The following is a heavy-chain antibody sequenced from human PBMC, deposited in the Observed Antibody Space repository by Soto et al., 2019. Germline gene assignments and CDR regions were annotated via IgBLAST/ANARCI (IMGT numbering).Heavy chain of an antibody. V-gene: IGHV3-23*01. CDR2: ISGSGGST. CDR1: GFTFSSYA. Sequence: PGGSLRLSCAASGFTFSSYAMSWVRQAPGKGLEWVSAISGSGGSTYYADSVKGRFTISRDNSKNTLYLQMNSLRAEDTAVYYCAKDPIGGYYVWGSYVDYWGQGTLVTVSS. D-gene: IGHD3-16*01. CDR3: AKDPIGGYYVWGSYVDY. J-gene: IGHJ4*02.